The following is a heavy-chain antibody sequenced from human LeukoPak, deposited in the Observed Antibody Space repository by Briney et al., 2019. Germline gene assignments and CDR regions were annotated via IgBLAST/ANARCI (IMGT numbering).Heavy chain of an antibody. Sequence: GGSLRLSCAASGFTFSSYEMNWVRQAPGKGLEWVSYISSSGSTIYYADSVKGRFTISRDNAKNSLYLQMNSLRAEDTAVYYCAKGERYSGTYLFDYWGQGTLVTVSS. CDR2: ISSSGSTI. D-gene: IGHD1-26*01. CDR3: AKGERYSGTYLFDY. V-gene: IGHV3-48*03. J-gene: IGHJ4*02. CDR1: GFTFSSYE.